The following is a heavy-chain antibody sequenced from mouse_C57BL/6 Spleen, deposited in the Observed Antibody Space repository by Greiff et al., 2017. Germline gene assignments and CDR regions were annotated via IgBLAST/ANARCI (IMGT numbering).Heavy chain of an antibody. CDR1: GYTFTDYN. V-gene: IGHV1-22*01. Sequence: VQLKQSGPELVKPGASVKMSCKASGYTFTDYNMHWVKQSHGKSLEWIGYINPNNGGTSYNQKFKGKATLTVNKSSSTAYMELRSLTSEDSAVYYCANSNYWYFDVWGTGTTVTVSS. J-gene: IGHJ1*03. CDR2: INPNNGGT. CDR3: ANSNYWYFDV. D-gene: IGHD2-5*01.